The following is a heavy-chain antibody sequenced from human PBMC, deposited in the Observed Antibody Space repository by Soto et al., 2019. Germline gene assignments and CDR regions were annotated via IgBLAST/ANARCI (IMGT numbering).Heavy chain of an antibody. CDR1: GGSISGEGYY. Sequence: QVQLQESGPGLVEPSQTLSLTCTVSGGSISGEGYYWSWIRQYSGRGLEWIGYIHYSGSTYYNPSLKGRVTIPVTTSKTPFFLKLNSMTAADTAVYYCARAWTAEAGWANWFDRWGQGTLVIVSS. CDR2: IHYSGST. D-gene: IGHD6-13*01. V-gene: IGHV4-31*03. CDR3: ARAWTAEAGWANWFDR. J-gene: IGHJ5*02.